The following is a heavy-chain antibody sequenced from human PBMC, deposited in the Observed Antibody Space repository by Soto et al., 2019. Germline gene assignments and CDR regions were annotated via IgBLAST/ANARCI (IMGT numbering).Heavy chain of an antibody. Sequence: ESGGGLVKPGGSLRLSCAASGFTFSSYSMNWVRQAPGKGLEWVSSISSSSSYIYYADSVKGRFTISRDNAKNSLYLQMNSLRAEDTAVYYCARDLSPHYYDSSGLDYWGQGTLVTVSS. CDR1: GFTFSSYS. CDR3: ARDLSPHYYDSSGLDY. CDR2: ISSSSSYI. V-gene: IGHV3-21*01. J-gene: IGHJ4*02. D-gene: IGHD3-22*01.